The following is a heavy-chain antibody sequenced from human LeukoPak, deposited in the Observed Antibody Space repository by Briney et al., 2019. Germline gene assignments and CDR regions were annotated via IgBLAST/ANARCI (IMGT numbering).Heavy chain of an antibody. CDR2: MYDSGST. Sequence: SETLSLTCTVSGGSISSYYWSWIRQPPGKGLEWIGYMYDSGSTNYNPSLKSRVTISVDASKNQFSLKVSSVTAADTAVYYCARVDAGWFDPWGQGTLVTVSS. V-gene: IGHV4-59*01. J-gene: IGHJ5*02. D-gene: IGHD2-2*03. CDR3: ARVDAGWFDP. CDR1: GGSISSYY.